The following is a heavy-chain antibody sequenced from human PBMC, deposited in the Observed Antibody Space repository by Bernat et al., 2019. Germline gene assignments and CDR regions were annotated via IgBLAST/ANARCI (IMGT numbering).Heavy chain of an antibody. V-gene: IGHV3-33*01. CDR1: GFTFSSYG. D-gene: IGHD4-4*01. CDR3: ARDGLQFIHRFYYYYMDV. CDR2: IWYDGSNK. J-gene: IGHJ6*03. Sequence: QVQLVESGGGVVQPGRSLRLSCAASGFTFSSYGMHWVRQAPGKGLEWVAVIWYDGSNKYYADSVKGRFTISRDNSKNTLYLQMNSLRAEDTAVYYCARDGLQFIHRFYYYYMDVWGKGTTVTVSS.